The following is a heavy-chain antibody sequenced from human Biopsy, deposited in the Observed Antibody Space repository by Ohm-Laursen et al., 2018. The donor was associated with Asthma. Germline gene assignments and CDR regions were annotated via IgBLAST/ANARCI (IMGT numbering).Heavy chain of an antibody. J-gene: IGHJ4*02. D-gene: IGHD5-18*01. Sequence: GASVKVSCKISGYNLIDLSMHWVRQAPGQGLEWMGGHDHEEGGTVKAQKFQGRVTVTDDTATETAYMELSSLRSEDTAVYFCVAGFPKENVRYSFEFWGQGTLATVSS. V-gene: IGHV1-24*01. CDR2: HDHEEGGT. CDR3: VAGFPKENVRYSFEF. CDR1: GYNLIDLS.